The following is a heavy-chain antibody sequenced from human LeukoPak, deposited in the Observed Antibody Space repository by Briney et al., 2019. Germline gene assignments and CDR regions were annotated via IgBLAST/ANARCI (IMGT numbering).Heavy chain of an antibody. CDR3: ARALLVRNGYNYSPNYFDY. CDR1: GFTFSSYG. CDR2: VWYDGTNK. J-gene: IGHJ4*02. Sequence: GGSLRLSCAASGFTFSSYGMHWVRQAPGKGLEWVAFVWYDGTNKYFADSVKGRFTISRDNSKNTLYLQMNSLRAEDTAVYYCARALLVRNGYNYSPNYFDYWGQGTLVTVSS. D-gene: IGHD5-24*01. V-gene: IGHV3-33*01.